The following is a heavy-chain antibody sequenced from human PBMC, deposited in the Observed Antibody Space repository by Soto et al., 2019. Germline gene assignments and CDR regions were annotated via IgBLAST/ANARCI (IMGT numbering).Heavy chain of an antibody. CDR1: GGSISTGGYY. Sequence: LSLTCTVSGGSISTGGYYWSWIRQHPGKGLEWIGYIYYSGSAYYNPSLQSRLTMSVDTSKNQFSLKLNSVTAADTAVYYCARFYYASGSLIVRAPDHWGQGTLVTVSS. V-gene: IGHV4-31*03. CDR3: ARFYYASGSLIVRAPDH. J-gene: IGHJ4*02. D-gene: IGHD3-10*01. CDR2: IYYSGSA.